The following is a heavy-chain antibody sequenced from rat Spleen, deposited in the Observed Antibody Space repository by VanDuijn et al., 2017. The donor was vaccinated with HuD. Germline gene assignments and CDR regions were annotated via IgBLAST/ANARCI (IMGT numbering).Heavy chain of an antibody. Sequence: EVQLVESGGGLVQPGRSLKLSCAASGFTFQNYGMAWVRQAPTKGLEWVATLSYDGISTYYRDSVRGRFTISSDNAKTTLYLQMDSLRSEDTATYYCTRHDYSGVITNWFAYWGQGTLVTVSS. CDR1: GFTFQNYG. V-gene: IGHV5-29*01. D-gene: IGHD4-3*01. CDR3: TRHDYSGVITNWFAY. CDR2: LSYDGIST. J-gene: IGHJ3*01.